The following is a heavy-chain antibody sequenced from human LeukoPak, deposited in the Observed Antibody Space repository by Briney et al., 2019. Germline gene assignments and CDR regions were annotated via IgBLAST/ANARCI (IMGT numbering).Heavy chain of an antibody. CDR2: IYHRGST. Sequence: SETLSLTCTVSGYSISSGYYWGWIRQPPGKGLEWIGSIYHRGSTYQNPSHKSRVTISVDTSKNQFSLKLSSVTAADTAVYYCATRWGDYWGQGTLVTVSS. CDR1: GYSISSGYY. J-gene: IGHJ4*02. V-gene: IGHV4-38-2*02. CDR3: ATRWGDY. D-gene: IGHD5-24*01.